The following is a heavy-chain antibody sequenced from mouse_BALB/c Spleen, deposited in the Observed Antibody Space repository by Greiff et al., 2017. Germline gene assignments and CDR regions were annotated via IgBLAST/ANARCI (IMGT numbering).Heavy chain of an antibody. CDR1: GFSLTSYG. V-gene: IGHV2-9*02. CDR3: AREPDYYGSSYFAY. J-gene: IGHJ3*01. Sequence: VQGVESGPGLVAPSQSLSITCTVSGFSLTSYGVHWVRQPPGKGLEWLGVIWAGGSTNYNSALMSRLSISKDNSKSQVFLKMNSLQTDDTAMYYCAREPDYYGSSYFAYWGQGTLVTVSA. CDR2: IWAGGST. D-gene: IGHD1-1*01.